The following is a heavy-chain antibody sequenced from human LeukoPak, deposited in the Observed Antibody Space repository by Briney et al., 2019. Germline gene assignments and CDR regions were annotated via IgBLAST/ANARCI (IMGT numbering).Heavy chain of an antibody. Sequence: ASVKVSCKSSGYSFTDYYMHWVRQAPGQGLEWMGWINPNSGGTSSAQKFQGRVTMTRDTSITTVYMEVSWLTSDDTAIYYCARADRLHGGPYLIGPWGQGTLVTVSS. CDR3: ARADRLHGGPYLIGP. V-gene: IGHV1-2*02. J-gene: IGHJ5*02. CDR2: INPNSGGT. D-gene: IGHD2-21*01. CDR1: GYSFTDYY.